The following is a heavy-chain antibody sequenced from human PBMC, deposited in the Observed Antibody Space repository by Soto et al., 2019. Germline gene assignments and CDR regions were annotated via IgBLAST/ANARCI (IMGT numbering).Heavy chain of an antibody. CDR3: GRDPELWDENVATRPSIHYYCMDV. CDR1: GFTFSNNW. D-gene: IGHD3-16*01. V-gene: IGHV3-11*01. Sequence: QMRLVESGGGLVEPGGSLRLSCAASGFTFSNNWMSWIRQAPGRGLEWLAYISRSGSTIYYADSVKGRFTISRDNSKNSLYLQMDSLRAEETAMYYCGRDPELWDENVATRPSIHYYCMDVWGQGTTVTVSS. CDR2: ISRSGSTI. J-gene: IGHJ6*02.